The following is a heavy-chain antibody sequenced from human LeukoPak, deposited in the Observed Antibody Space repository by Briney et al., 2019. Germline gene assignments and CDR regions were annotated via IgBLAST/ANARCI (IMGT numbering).Heavy chain of an antibody. Sequence: GESLKVSCKGSGYSFTSYWIGWVRQMPGKGLEWMGIIYPGDSDTRYSPSFQCQVTISADKSISTAYLQWSSLKASDTAMYYCARLDCSGGSCYSLDYWGQGTLVTVSS. D-gene: IGHD2-15*01. CDR2: IYPGDSDT. J-gene: IGHJ4*02. CDR3: ARLDCSGGSCYSLDY. CDR1: GYSFTSYW. V-gene: IGHV5-51*01.